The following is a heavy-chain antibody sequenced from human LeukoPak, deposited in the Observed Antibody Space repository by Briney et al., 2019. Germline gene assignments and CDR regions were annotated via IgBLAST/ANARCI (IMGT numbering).Heavy chain of an antibody. D-gene: IGHD2-15*01. CDR2: IYYSGST. CDR1: GGFISSYY. Sequence: SETLSLTCTVSGGFISSYYWSWIRQPPGKGLEWIGYIYYSGSTNYNPSLKSRVTISVDTSKNQFSLKLSSVTAADTAVYYCARQATRMKAFDYWGQGTLVTVSS. CDR3: ARQATRMKAFDY. J-gene: IGHJ4*02. V-gene: IGHV4-59*08.